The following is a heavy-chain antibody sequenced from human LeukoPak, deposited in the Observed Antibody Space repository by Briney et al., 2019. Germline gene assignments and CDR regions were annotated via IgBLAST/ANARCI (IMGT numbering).Heavy chain of an antibody. J-gene: IGHJ4*02. V-gene: IGHV4-59*11. Sequence: PSETLSLTCTVSGGFISSHYSSWIRQPPGKALEWIGYIYNSGSTNYNPSFKSRVTISVDTSKNQFSLKLTSVTAADTAVYYCARGGYSYGYDDDFEYWGQGILVTVSS. CDR1: GGFISSHY. D-gene: IGHD5-18*01. CDR2: IYNSGST. CDR3: ARGGYSYGYDDDFEY.